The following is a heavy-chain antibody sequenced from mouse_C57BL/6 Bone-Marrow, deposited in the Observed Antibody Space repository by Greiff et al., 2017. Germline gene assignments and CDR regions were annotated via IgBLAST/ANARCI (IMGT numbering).Heavy chain of an antibody. CDR2: FYPGGGSI. CDR3: ARHEVYPYYYGSSVAWFAY. Sequence: VQLQESGAELVKPGASVKLSCKASGYTFTEYTIHWVKQRSGQGLEWIGWFYPGGGSIKYNEKFKDKATLTADKSSSTVYMELSRLTSEDSAVYFCARHEVYPYYYGSSVAWFAYWGQGTLVTVSA. D-gene: IGHD1-1*01. CDR1: GYTFTEYT. V-gene: IGHV1-62-2*01. J-gene: IGHJ3*01.